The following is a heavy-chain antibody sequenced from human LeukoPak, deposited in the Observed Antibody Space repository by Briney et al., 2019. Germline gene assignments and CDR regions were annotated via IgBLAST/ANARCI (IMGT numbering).Heavy chain of an antibody. CDR2: INPNSGGT. Sequence: ASVKVSCKASGYTFTGYYVHWVRQAPGQGLEWMGWINPNSGGTNYAQKFQGRVTMTRDTSISTAYMELSRLRSDDTAVYYCAREPRGGYYMDVWGKGTTVTVSS. J-gene: IGHJ6*03. V-gene: IGHV1-2*02. CDR3: AREPRGGYYMDV. CDR1: GYTFTGYY. D-gene: IGHD3-16*01.